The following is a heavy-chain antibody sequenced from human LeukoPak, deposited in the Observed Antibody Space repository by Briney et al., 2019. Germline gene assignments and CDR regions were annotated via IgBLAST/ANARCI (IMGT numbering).Heavy chain of an antibody. CDR1: GGSISSASSY. D-gene: IGHD6-13*01. Sequence: SETLSLTCSISGGSISSASSYRGWIRQPPGKGLEWIGNVYYSGTTYYNPSLNSRVIISVDTSNNHFSLRLSSLTAADTAVYYCARVGSSWPFYYFDYWGQGTLVTVSS. CDR3: ARVGSSWPFYYFDY. CDR2: VYYSGTT. V-gene: IGHV4-39*07. J-gene: IGHJ4*02.